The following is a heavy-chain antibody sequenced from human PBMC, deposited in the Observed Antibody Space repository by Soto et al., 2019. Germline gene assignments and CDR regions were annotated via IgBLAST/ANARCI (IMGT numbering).Heavy chain of an antibody. CDR1: GGSISTYY. D-gene: IGHD3-3*01. CDR2: IDASGST. CDR3: ARGGHDFWSGPFDY. J-gene: IGHJ4*02. Sequence: QGHLQESGPGLVRPSETLSLTCSVSGGSISTYYCNWIRQPAGRGLEWIGRIDASGSTNYNPSLKSRFTMSVDTSKNQFSLKLSSVTAADTALYYCARGGHDFWSGPFDYWGQGTPVNVTS. V-gene: IGHV4-4*07.